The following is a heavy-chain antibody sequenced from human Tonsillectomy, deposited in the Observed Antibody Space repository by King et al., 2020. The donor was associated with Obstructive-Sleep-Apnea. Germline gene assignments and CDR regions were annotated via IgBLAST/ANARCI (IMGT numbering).Heavy chain of an antibody. CDR2: MSYDGSNK. D-gene: IGHD3-10*01. CDR3: ARDLLLWFGDETPNYFDY. J-gene: IGHJ4*02. Sequence: GQLVQSGGGVVQPGRSLRLSCAASGFTFSTNVMHWVRQAPGKGLEWVAVMSYDGSNKYYADSVKGRFTISRDNSKNTLYLQMNSLRPEDTAVYYCARDLLLWFGDETPNYFDYWGQGTLVTVSS. V-gene: IGHV3-30*04. CDR1: GFTFSTNV.